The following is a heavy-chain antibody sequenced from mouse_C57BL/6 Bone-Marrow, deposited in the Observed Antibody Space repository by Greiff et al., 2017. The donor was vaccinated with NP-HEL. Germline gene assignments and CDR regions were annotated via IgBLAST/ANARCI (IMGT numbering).Heavy chain of an antibody. CDR2: IDPSDSYT. CDR1: GYTFTSYW. Sequence: VQLQQSGAELVKPGASVKLSCKASGYTFTSYWMQWVKQRPGQGLEWIGEIDPSDSYTYYNPKFKGKATLTVDTSSSTAYMQLSSLTSEDSAVYYCASYRAWFADWGQGTLVTVSA. V-gene: IGHV1-50*01. CDR3: ASYRAWFAD. J-gene: IGHJ3*01.